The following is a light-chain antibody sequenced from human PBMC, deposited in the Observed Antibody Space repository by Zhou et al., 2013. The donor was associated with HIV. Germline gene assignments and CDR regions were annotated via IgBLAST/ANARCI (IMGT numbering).Light chain of an antibody. Sequence: DIQMTQSPSSLSASLGDRVTITCRAAESVSTYLNWYQHKPGNAPKLLIYGASSLQSGVPSRFSGSGSGTEFTLTISSLQPEDVASYYCLQHNSFVWTFGQGTKVEIK. CDR3: LQHNSFVWT. CDR2: GAS. CDR1: ESVSTY. J-gene: IGKJ1*01. V-gene: IGKV1-17*01.